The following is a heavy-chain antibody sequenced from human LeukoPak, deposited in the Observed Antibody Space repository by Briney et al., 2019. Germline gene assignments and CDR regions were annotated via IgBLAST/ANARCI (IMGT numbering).Heavy chain of an antibody. D-gene: IGHD3-9*01. CDR1: GGTFSSYA. Sequence: ASVKVSCKASGGTFSSYAISWVRQAPGQGVEWMGIINPSGGSTSYAQKFQGRVTMTRDTSTSTVYMELSSLRSEDTAVYYCARGRGPEAYYDILTPDYWGQGTLVTVSS. V-gene: IGHV1-46*01. J-gene: IGHJ4*02. CDR2: INPSGGST. CDR3: ARGRGPEAYYDILTPDY.